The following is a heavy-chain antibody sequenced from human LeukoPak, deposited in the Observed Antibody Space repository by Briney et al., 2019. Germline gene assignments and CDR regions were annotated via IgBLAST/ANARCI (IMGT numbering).Heavy chain of an antibody. CDR3: ASSTGRGSQLVFDY. CDR1: GYTLTELS. J-gene: IGHJ4*02. Sequence: GASVKVSCKVSGYTLTELSMHWVRQAPGKGLEWMGGFDPEDGETIYAQKFQGRVTMTEDTSTDTAYMELSSLRSEDTAVYYCASSTGRGSQLVFDYWGQGTLVTVSS. D-gene: IGHD3-16*01. CDR2: FDPEDGET. V-gene: IGHV1-24*01.